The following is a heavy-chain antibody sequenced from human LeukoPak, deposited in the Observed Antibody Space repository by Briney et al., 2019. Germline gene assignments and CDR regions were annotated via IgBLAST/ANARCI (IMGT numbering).Heavy chain of an antibody. V-gene: IGHV4-31*03. J-gene: IGHJ4*02. CDR3: ARETTTVPNYFDY. D-gene: IGHD4-17*01. CDR1: GGSISSGGYY. Sequence: PSQTLSLTCTVSGGSISSGGYYWSWIRQHPGKGLEWIGYIYYSGSTYYNPSLKSRVTISVDTPKNQFSLKLSSVTAADTAVYYCARETTTVPNYFDYWGQGTLVTVSS. CDR2: IYYSGST.